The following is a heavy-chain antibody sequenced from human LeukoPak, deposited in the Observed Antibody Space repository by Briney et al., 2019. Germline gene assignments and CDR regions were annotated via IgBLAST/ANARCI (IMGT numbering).Heavy chain of an antibody. CDR3: ARASDYDFWSGYPHYFDY. CDR1: GGSFSGYY. Sequence: SETLSLTCAVYGGSFSGYYWSWIRQPPGKGLEWIGEINHSGSTNYNPSLKSRVTISVDTSKNQFSLKLSSVTAADTAVYYCARASDYDFWSGYPHYFDYWGQGTLVTVSS. V-gene: IGHV4-34*01. CDR2: INHSGST. D-gene: IGHD3-3*01. J-gene: IGHJ4*02.